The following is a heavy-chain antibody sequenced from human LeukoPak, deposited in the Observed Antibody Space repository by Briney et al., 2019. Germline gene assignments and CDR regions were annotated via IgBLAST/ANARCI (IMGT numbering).Heavy chain of an antibody. CDR2: IYDSGRT. CDR1: GGSLSSYY. V-gene: IGHV4-59*08. Sequence: PSETLSLTCTVSGGSLSSYYWSWLRQPPGKGLEWIGYIYDSGRTNYNPSLKSRVTISVDTSKNQFSLKLSSVTAADTAVYYCARHPPQGYSSGLYYFDYWGQGTLVTVSS. D-gene: IGHD6-19*01. J-gene: IGHJ4*02. CDR3: ARHPPQGYSSGLYYFDY.